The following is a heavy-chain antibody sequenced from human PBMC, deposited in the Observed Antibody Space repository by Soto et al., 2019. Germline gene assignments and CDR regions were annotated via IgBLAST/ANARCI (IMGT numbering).Heavy chain of an antibody. CDR2: IYPSDSDT. D-gene: IGHD3-3*01. CDR1: GYNFAGYW. Sequence: GESLKISCKGSGYNFAGYWIAWVRQMPGKGLELMGIIYPSDSDTRYRPSFQGQVTISADRSISSAYLQWSSLRASDTAMYYCAKGGVSTRTFDYWGQGTPVTVSS. V-gene: IGHV5-51*01. J-gene: IGHJ4*02. CDR3: AKGGVSTRTFDY.